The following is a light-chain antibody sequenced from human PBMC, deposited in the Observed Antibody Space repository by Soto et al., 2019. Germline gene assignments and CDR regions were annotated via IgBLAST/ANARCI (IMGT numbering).Light chain of an antibody. V-gene: IGLV1-40*01. CDR1: SSNIGAGYG. J-gene: IGLJ3*02. CDR3: ESYDSTLSGSR. CDR2: GNT. Sequence: QSVLTQPPSVSGAPGQRVTISFTGSSSNIGAGYGVNWYQQLPGTAPKLLIYGNTNRPSGVPDRISGSKSGTSASLAITGLQAEDEADYYCESYDSTLSGSRFGGGTKLTVL.